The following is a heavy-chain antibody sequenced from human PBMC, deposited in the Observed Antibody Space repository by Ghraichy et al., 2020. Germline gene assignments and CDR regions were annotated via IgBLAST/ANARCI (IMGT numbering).Heavy chain of an antibody. V-gene: IGHV4-59*08. CDR2: IYYSGST. CDR1: GGSISSYY. Sequence: SETLSLTCTVSGGSISSYYWSWIRQPPGKGLEWIGYIYYSGSTNYNPSLKSRVTISVDTSKNQFSLKLSSVTAADTAVYYCARHLRYAAPLSWGQGTLVTVSS. CDR3: ARHLRYAAPLS. D-gene: IGHD2-2*01. J-gene: IGHJ4*02.